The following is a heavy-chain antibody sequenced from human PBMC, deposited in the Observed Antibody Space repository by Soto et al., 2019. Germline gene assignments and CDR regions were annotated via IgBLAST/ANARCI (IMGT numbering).Heavy chain of an antibody. D-gene: IGHD2-15*01. J-gene: IGHJ4*02. V-gene: IGHV3-33*01. CDR2: ICYDGSNK. CDR1: GFTFSSFG. Sequence: QVQLVESGGGLVQPGRSLRLSCAASGFTFSSFGMHWVRQAPGKGLEWVAFICYDGSNKYYADSVKGRFTISRDNSKNTLYLQMTSLRAEDTAVYYCAAGRIAEADYRGQGTLVTVSS. CDR3: AAGRIAEADY.